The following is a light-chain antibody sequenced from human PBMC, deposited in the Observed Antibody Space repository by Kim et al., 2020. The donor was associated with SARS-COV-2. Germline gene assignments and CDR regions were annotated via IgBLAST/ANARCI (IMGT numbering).Light chain of an antibody. CDR1: QSFSSR. CDR3: QQYNSWPLT. CDR2: DTS. V-gene: IGKV3-15*01. Sequence: EIVMTQSPATLSVSPGERVTLSCRASQSFSSRLAWFQQRPGQAPRLVIYDTSTRATGIPARFSGSGSGTEFTLTISSLESEDSAVYYCQQYNSWPLTFGGGTTVDIK. J-gene: IGKJ4*01.